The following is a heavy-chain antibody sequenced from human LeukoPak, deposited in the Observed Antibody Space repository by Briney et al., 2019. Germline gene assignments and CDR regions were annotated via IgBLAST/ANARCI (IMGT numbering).Heavy chain of an antibody. Sequence: RGGSLRLSCGASGFNFSAFSMSWVRQAPGKGLEWVASISLSGRFIYYADSLKGRFTISRDNAKNSVHLQVNSLRAEDTAVYYCAREMLVIPAAVDYWGQGTLVTVSS. CDR2: ISLSGRFI. V-gene: IGHV3-21*01. CDR3: AREMLVIPAAVDY. CDR1: GFNFSAFS. D-gene: IGHD2-2*01. J-gene: IGHJ4*02.